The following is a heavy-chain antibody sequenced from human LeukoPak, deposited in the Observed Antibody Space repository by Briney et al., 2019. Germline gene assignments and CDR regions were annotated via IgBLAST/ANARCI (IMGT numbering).Heavy chain of an antibody. CDR1: GYTFTGYY. CDR2: INPTSGDT. V-gene: IGHV1-2*02. J-gene: IGHJ4*02. Sequence: ASVKVSCKASGYTFTGYYMHWVRQAPGQGLEWMGWINPTSGDTNYVQKFQGRVIMTRDTSISTAYMELSRVTSDDTAVYYCARDGEYGTGSYYRGCFDYWGQGILVTVSS. D-gene: IGHD3-10*01. CDR3: ARDGEYGTGSYYRGCFDY.